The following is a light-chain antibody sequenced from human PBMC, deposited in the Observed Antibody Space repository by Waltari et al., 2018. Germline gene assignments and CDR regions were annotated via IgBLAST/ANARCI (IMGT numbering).Light chain of an antibody. V-gene: IGLV2-23*02. CDR1: SSDVGGYNY. J-gene: IGLJ2*01. Sequence: QSALTQPASVSGSPGQSITIPCTGTSSDVGGYNYVSWYQQHPGKAPKLMIYDVSKRPSGVSNRFSGSKSGNTASLTISGLQAEDEADYYCCSYAGSSNVVFGGGTKLTVL. CDR3: CSYAGSSNVV. CDR2: DVS.